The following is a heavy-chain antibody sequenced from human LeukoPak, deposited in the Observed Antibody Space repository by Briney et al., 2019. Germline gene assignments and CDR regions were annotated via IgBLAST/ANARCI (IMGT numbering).Heavy chain of an antibody. V-gene: IGHV3-74*01. CDR2: INTDGSST. J-gene: IGHJ3*02. Sequence: PGGSLRLSCAASGFTFSSHWMYWVRQAPGKGLVWVSRINTDGSSTTYADSVKGRFTISRDNAKNSLYLQMNSLRAEDTAVYYCARVWSGARLDAFDIWGQGTMVTVSS. D-gene: IGHD3-3*01. CDR1: GFTFSSHW. CDR3: ARVWSGARLDAFDI.